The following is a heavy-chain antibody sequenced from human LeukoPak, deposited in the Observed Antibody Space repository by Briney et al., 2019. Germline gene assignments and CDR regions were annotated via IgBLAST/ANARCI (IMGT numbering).Heavy chain of an antibody. Sequence: SETLSLTCTVSGGSISSYYWSWIRQPPGKGLEWIGYIYYSGSTNYNPSLKSRVTMSVDTSKNQLSLKLSFVTAADTAVYYCARVGGYNPPLDYWGQGTLVTVSS. D-gene: IGHD5-24*01. V-gene: IGHV4-59*01. CDR2: IYYSGST. CDR3: ARVGGYNPPLDY. J-gene: IGHJ4*02. CDR1: GGSISSYY.